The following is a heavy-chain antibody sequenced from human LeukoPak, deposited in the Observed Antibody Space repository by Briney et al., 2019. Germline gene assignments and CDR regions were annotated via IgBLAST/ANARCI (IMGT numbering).Heavy chain of an antibody. CDR1: TFSSYW. CDR2: IYYSGST. CDR3: ARRGRGSYGMDV. Sequence: TFSSYWMSWIRQPPGKGLEWIGSIYYSGSTYYNPSLKSRVTISVDTSKNQFSLKLSSVTAADTAVYYCARRGRGSYGMDVWGQGTTVTVSS. J-gene: IGHJ6*02. D-gene: IGHD3-10*01. V-gene: IGHV4-39*01.